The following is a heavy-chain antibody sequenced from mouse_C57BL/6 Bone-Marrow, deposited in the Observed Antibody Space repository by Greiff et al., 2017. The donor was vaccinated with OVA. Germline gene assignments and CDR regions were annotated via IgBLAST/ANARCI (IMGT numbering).Heavy chain of an antibody. CDR2: IWRGGST. J-gene: IGHJ4*01. CDR1: GFSLTSYG. V-gene: IGHV2-2*01. CDR3: ARNDLYAMDY. Sequence: VQLKESGPGLVQPSQSLSITCTVSGFSLTSYGVHWVRQSPGKGLEWLGVIWRGGSTDYNAAFISRLSISTDNSKSQVFFKMISLQADDTAIYYCARNDLYAMDYWGQGTSVTVSS.